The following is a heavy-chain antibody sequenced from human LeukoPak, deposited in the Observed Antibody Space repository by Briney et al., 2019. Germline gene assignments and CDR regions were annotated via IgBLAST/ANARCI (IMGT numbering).Heavy chain of an antibody. J-gene: IGHJ4*02. D-gene: IGHD1-20*01. CDR3: ARGSSTYNWNFDY. Sequence: PSETLSLTCAVYGGSFSGYYWSWIRQPPGKGLEWIGRIYTSGSTNYNPSLKSRVTMSVDTSKNQFSLKLSSVTAADTAVYYCARGSSTYNWNFDYWGQGTLVTVSS. V-gene: IGHV4-59*10. CDR2: IYTSGST. CDR1: GGSFSGYY.